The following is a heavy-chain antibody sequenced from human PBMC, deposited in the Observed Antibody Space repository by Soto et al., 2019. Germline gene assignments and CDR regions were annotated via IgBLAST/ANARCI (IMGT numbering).Heavy chain of an antibody. V-gene: IGHV3-13*01. Sequence: GGSLRLSCAASGFTFSSYDMHWVRQATGKGLEWVSAIGTAGDTYYPGSVKGRFTISRENAKNSLYLQMNSLRAEGTAVYYCARDIYCSGGSCNGMDVWGQGTTVTVSS. J-gene: IGHJ6*02. CDR2: IGTAGDT. CDR1: GFTFSSYD. CDR3: ARDIYCSGGSCNGMDV. D-gene: IGHD2-15*01.